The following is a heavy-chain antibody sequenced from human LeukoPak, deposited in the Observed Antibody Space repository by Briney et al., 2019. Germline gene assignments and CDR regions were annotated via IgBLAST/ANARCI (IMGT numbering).Heavy chain of an antibody. Sequence: SETLSLTCTVSGASISSHYWSWIRQPPGKGLEWIGHIYYSGSTYYNPSLKSRVTVSVDRSKNQFSLELSSVSAADTAVYYFARLLVPAAGGYYFDSWGQGTLVTVSS. CDR1: GASISSHY. CDR2: IYYSGST. D-gene: IGHD2-2*01. V-gene: IGHV4-59*11. CDR3: ARLLVPAAGGYYFDS. J-gene: IGHJ4*02.